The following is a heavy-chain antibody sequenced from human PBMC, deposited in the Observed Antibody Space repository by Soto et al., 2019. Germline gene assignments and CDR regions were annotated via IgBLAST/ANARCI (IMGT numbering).Heavy chain of an antibody. Sequence: QLQLQESGPGLVKPSETLSLTCTVSDGSISSSSYYWGWIRQPPGKGLEWIGSIYNSGSTYYNPSLKSRVNISVDTSKNQFSLKLSSVTAADTAVYYCARETTGGSLVALLYYYYYYGMDVWGQGTTVTVSS. CDR2: IYNSGST. D-gene: IGHD2-15*01. CDR3: ARETTGGSLVALLYYYYYYGMDV. V-gene: IGHV4-39*02. CDR1: DGSISSSSYY. J-gene: IGHJ6*02.